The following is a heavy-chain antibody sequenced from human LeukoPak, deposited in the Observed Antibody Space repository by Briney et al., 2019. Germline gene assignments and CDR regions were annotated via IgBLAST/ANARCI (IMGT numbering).Heavy chain of an antibody. CDR2: IYYSGST. J-gene: IGHJ5*02. CDR3: ARRINTNYYYGSGSYGDWFDP. D-gene: IGHD3-10*01. V-gene: IGHV4-59*08. CDR1: GGSISSYY. Sequence: SETLSLTCTVSGGSISSYYWSWIRQPPGKGLEWIGYIYYSGSTNYNPSLKSRVTISVDTSKNQFSLKLSSVTAADTAVYYCARRINTNYYYGSGSYGDWFDPWGQGTPVTVSS.